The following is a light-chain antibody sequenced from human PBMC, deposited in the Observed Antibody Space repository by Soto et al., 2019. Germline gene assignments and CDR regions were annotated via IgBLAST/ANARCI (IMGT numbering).Light chain of an antibody. CDR3: QQRT. V-gene: IGKV3-20*01. Sequence: EIVLTQSPGTLSLSPGERATLSCTASQSVTNNFLAWYLQKPGQAPRLLIFGASNRATGIPDRFRGSGSGTDFTLTISRLEPDDFATYYCQQRTFGQGTKVDIK. J-gene: IGKJ1*01. CDR1: QSVTNNF. CDR2: GAS.